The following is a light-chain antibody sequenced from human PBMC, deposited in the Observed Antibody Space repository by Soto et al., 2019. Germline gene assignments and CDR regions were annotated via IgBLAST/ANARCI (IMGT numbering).Light chain of an antibody. CDR3: YSAADDTGF. CDR1: VLARKN. Sequence: SYELTQPSSVSVSPGQTARITCSGDVLARKNARWFQHKPRQTPLLVIYRNTERPSGIPERFSASTSGTTATLTISGAHIEDEADYYCYSAADDTGFFGGGTKLTVL. CDR2: RNT. V-gene: IGLV3-27*01. J-gene: IGLJ2*01.